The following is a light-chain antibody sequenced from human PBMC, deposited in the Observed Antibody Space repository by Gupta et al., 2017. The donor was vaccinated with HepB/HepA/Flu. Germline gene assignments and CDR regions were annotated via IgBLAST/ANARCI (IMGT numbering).Light chain of an antibody. J-gene: IGKJ4*01. CDR1: QSVSSN. Sequence: EIVMTQSPATLSVSPGERATLSCRASQSVSSNLAWYQQKPGQAPRLLIYGASTRATGIPARFSGSGYGTEFTLTISIRQSEDFAVYYCQQYNNWPPITFGGGTKVEIK. CDR2: GAS. V-gene: IGKV3-15*01. CDR3: QQYNNWPPIT.